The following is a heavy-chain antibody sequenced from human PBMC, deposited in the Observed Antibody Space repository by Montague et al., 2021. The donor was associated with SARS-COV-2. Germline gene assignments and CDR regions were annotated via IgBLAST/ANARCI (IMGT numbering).Heavy chain of an antibody. Sequence: SLRLSCAASGFTFSRFSMNWVRQAPGKRLDCVSSISSESAYIVYAESVRGRFTISRDNAQNLLYLQMNSLRAEDTAVYYCSRFETSKFYSSGMDVWGQGTTVTVSS. V-gene: IGHV3-21*01. CDR2: ISSESAYI. CDR3: SRFETSKFYSSGMDV. CDR1: GFTFSRFS. D-gene: IGHD2-15*01. J-gene: IGHJ6*02.